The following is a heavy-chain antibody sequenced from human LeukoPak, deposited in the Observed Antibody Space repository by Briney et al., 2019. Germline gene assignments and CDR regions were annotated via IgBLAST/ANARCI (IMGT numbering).Heavy chain of an antibody. V-gene: IGHV4-59*13. D-gene: IGHD3-10*01. CDR1: GGSINTYY. J-gene: IGHJ4*02. Sequence: SETLSLTCTVSGGSINTYYWRWIRQPPGKGLEWIGYIYYSGTTNYNPSLRTRATISVDTSQNQFSLRLRSVTPADTAVYYCAREYMVRGDMTNAFDYWGQGTLVTVSS. CDR2: IYYSGTT. CDR3: AREYMVRGDMTNAFDY.